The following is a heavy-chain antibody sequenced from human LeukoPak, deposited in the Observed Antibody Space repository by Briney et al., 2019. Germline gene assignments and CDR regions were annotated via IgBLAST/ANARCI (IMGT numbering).Heavy chain of an antibody. CDR2: ISGSGGST. CDR3: AKAGGYDFWSGYSKPLDY. V-gene: IGHV3-23*01. D-gene: IGHD3-3*01. J-gene: IGHJ4*02. CDR1: GFTFSSYA. Sequence: PGGSLRLSCAASGFTFSSYAMSWVRQAPGKGLEWVSAISGSGGSTYYADSVKGRFTISRDNSKNTLYLQMNSLRAEDTAVYYCAKAGGYDFWSGYSKPLDYWGQGTLATVSS.